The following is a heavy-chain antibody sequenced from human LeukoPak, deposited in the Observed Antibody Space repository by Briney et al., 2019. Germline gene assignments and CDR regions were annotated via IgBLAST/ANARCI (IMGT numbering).Heavy chain of an antibody. Sequence: SETLSLTCTVSGGSIGTYYWSWIRQPPGKGLESIGYILYSGSTNYNPSLKSRVTISVDTSKNQFSLKLSSVTAADTAVYYCARGRLELLDYWGQGTLVTVSS. CDR2: ILYSGST. V-gene: IGHV4-59*01. CDR1: GGSIGTYY. D-gene: IGHD1-7*01. J-gene: IGHJ4*02. CDR3: ARGRLELLDY.